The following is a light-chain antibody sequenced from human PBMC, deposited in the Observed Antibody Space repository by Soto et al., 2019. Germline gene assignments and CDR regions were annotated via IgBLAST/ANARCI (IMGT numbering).Light chain of an antibody. Sequence: QSALTQPASVSGSPGQSITISCTGTSSDIGGSKYVSWYQHHPGKAPKVIIYEVSDRPSGVSSRFSGSKSGNTASLTISGLQAEDEADYYCNSYTSTNTWVFGGGTKLTVL. CDR3: NSYTSTNTWV. CDR2: EVS. V-gene: IGLV2-14*01. CDR1: SSDIGGSKY. J-gene: IGLJ3*02.